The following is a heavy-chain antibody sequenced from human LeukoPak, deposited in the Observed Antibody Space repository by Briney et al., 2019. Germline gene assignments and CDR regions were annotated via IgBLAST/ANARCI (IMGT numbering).Heavy chain of an antibody. V-gene: IGHV4-4*02. D-gene: IGHD6-13*01. J-gene: IGHJ4*02. Sequence: SGTLSLTCAVSGGSISSSNWWSWVRPPPGKGLEWIGEIYHSGSTNYNPSLKSRVTISVDKSKNQFSLKLSSVTAADTAVYYCARKVPGIAAAGLDYWGQGTLVTVSS. CDR2: IYHSGST. CDR3: ARKVPGIAAAGLDY. CDR1: GGSISSSNW.